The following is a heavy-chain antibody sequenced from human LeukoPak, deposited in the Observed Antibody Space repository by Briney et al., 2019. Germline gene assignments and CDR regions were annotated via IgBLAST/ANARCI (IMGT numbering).Heavy chain of an antibody. CDR3: AKGGYCSSSSCYGVDAFDI. Sequence: GGSLRLSCAASGFTFSSYAMSWVRQAPGKGLEWVSAISGSGGSTYYADSVKGRFTISRDNSKNTLYLQMHSLRAEDTAVYYCAKGGYCSSSSCYGVDAFDIWGQGTMVTVSS. CDR1: GFTFSSYA. CDR2: ISGSGGST. D-gene: IGHD2-2*01. J-gene: IGHJ3*02. V-gene: IGHV3-23*01.